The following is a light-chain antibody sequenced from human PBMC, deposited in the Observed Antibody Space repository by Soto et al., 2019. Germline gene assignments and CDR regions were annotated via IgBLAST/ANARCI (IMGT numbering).Light chain of an antibody. V-gene: IGLV1-40*01. CDR1: SSNIGAGYD. Sequence: QSVLTQPPSVSGAPGQRVTISCTGSSSNIGAGYDVHWYQQLPGTAPKLLIYGNSNRPSGVPDRFSGSKSGTSASLAITGLQAEDEADYYCQSYDSSLGGWVFGGGANSPS. CDR3: QSYDSSLGGWV. CDR2: GNS. J-gene: IGLJ3*02.